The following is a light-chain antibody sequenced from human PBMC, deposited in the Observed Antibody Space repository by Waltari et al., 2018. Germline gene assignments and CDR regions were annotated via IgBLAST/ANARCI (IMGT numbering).Light chain of an antibody. V-gene: IGLV3-21*04. Sequence: SYVVTQPPSVSVAPGEPATIPCGGDNIGPYSLHLYQQKAGQAPVLVIFYDRDRPSGIPDRFSGSNSGNTATLTISRVEAGDEARYYCHVWHPHVDPGVFGTGTEVTVL. CDR2: YDR. CDR3: HVWHPHVDPGV. J-gene: IGLJ1*01. CDR1: NIGPYS.